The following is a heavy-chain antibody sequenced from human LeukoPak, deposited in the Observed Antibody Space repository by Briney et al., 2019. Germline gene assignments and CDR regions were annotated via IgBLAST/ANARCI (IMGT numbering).Heavy chain of an antibody. CDR1: GFSFSSYA. V-gene: IGHV3-30*03. D-gene: IGHD4-17*01. CDR2: ISYDGSNK. Sequence: PGGSLRLSCAASGFSFSSYAMHWVRQAPGKGLEWVAVISYDGSNKYYADSVKGRFTISRDNSKNTLYLQMNSLRAEDTAVYYCAGTVTTYFDYWGQGTLVTVSS. CDR3: AGTVTTYFDY. J-gene: IGHJ4*02.